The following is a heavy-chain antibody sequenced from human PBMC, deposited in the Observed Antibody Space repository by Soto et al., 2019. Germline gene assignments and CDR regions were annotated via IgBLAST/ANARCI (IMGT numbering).Heavy chain of an antibody. D-gene: IGHD3-10*02. V-gene: IGHV4-59*08. CDR2: IYYSGST. CDR1: GGSISSYY. Sequence: SETLSLTCTVSGGSISSYYWSWIRQPPGKGLEWIGYIYYSGSTNYNPSLKSRVTISVDTSKNQFSLKLSSVTAADTAVYYCARLRVRGVITKPYNWFDPWGQGTLVTVSS. CDR3: ARLRVRGVITKPYNWFDP. J-gene: IGHJ5*02.